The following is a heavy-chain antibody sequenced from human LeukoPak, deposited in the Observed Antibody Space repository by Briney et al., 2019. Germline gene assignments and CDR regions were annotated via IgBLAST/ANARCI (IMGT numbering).Heavy chain of an antibody. J-gene: IGHJ4*02. CDR3: ASESVGGSWYYFDY. Sequence: PGGSLRLSCAASGFTFSSYAMSWVRQAPGKGLEWVSAISGSGGSTYYADSVKGRFTISRDNAKNSLYLQMNSLRAEDTAVYYCASESVGGSWYYFDYWGQGTLVTVSS. V-gene: IGHV3-23*01. CDR1: GFTFSSYA. D-gene: IGHD6-13*01. CDR2: ISGSGGST.